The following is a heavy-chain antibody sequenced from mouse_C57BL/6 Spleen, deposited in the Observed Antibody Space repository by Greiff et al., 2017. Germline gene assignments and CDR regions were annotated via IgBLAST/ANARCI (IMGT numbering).Heavy chain of an antibody. D-gene: IGHD2-10*01. Sequence: VQLVESGAELAKPGASVKLSCKASGYTFTSYWMHWVKQRPGQGLEWIGYINPSSGYTKYNQKFKDKATLTADKSSSTAYMQLSSLTYEDSAVYYCARFPSYYGNYVGYAMDYWGQGTSVTVSS. CDR1: GYTFTSYW. J-gene: IGHJ4*01. V-gene: IGHV1-7*01. CDR2: INPSSGYT. CDR3: ARFPSYYGNYVGYAMDY.